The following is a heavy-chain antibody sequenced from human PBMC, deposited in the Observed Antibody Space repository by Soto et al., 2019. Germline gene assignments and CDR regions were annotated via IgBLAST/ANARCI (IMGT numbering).Heavy chain of an antibody. CDR2: ISSSGSTI. CDR3: ARVYSSSWYWYFDL. CDR1: GFTFSDYY. J-gene: IGHJ2*01. Sequence: GGSLRLSCAASGFTFSDYYMSWIRQAPGKGLEWVSYISSSGSTIYYADSVKGRFTISRDNAKNSLYLQMNSLRAEDTAVYYCARVYSSSWYWYFDLWGRGTLVTVSS. V-gene: IGHV3-11*01. D-gene: IGHD6-13*01.